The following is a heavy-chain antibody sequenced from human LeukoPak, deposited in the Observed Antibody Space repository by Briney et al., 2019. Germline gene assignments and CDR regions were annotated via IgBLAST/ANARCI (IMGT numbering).Heavy chain of an antibody. CDR3: ARVSLWFGELPWYFDL. V-gene: IGHV3-48*03. D-gene: IGHD3-10*01. J-gene: IGHJ2*01. CDR2: ISSSGSTI. CDR1: GFTFSSYE. Sequence: PGGSLRLSCAASGFTFSSYEMNWVRQAPGKGLEWVSYISSSGSTIYYADSVKGRFTISRDNAKNSLYLQMNSLRAEDTAVYYCARVSLWFGELPWYFDLWGRGTLVTASS.